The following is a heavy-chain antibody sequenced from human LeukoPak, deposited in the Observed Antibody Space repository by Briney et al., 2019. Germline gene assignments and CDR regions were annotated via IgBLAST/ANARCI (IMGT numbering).Heavy chain of an antibody. Sequence: PSQTLSLTCTVSGGSISSGGYYWSWIRQPPGKGLEWIGYIYHSGSTYYNPSLKSRVTISVDTSKSQFSLKLSSVTAADTAVYYCARDMSLSSGGSCYLDWGQGTLVTVSS. J-gene: IGHJ4*02. CDR2: IYHSGST. D-gene: IGHD2-15*01. CDR1: GGSISSGGYY. V-gene: IGHV4-30-2*01. CDR3: ARDMSLSSGGSCYLD.